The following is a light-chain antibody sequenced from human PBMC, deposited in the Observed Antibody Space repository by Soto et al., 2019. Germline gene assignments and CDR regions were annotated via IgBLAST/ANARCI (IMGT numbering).Light chain of an antibody. Sequence: DIIMRQSPATLFVSPGERATLSCRASQSVSSNLAWYQQKPCQAPRLLIYGASTRATGIPARFSGSVSGTEFTLTISSLHSEDFAVSYCQPYNVWPQTFGQGTKVAI. CDR3: QPYNVWPQT. CDR1: QSVSSN. J-gene: IGKJ1*01. CDR2: GAS. V-gene: IGKV3-15*01.